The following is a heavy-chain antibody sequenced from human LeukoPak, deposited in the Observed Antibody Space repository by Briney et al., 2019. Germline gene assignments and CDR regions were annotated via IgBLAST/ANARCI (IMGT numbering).Heavy chain of an antibody. J-gene: IGHJ4*02. D-gene: IGHD2-15*01. Sequence: GGSLRLSCAASGFTFNIYWMHWVRQAPGKGLVWVSLISSDGSITSYADSVKGRFTISRDNAKNTVYLQMNSLRAEDTAVYYCAKDREVVAQFDYWGQGTLVTVSS. V-gene: IGHV3-74*01. CDR3: AKDREVVAQFDY. CDR2: ISSDGSIT. CDR1: GFTFNIYW.